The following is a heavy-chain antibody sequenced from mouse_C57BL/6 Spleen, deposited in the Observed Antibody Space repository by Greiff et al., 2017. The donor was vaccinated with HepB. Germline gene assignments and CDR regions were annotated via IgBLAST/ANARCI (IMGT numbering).Heavy chain of an antibody. D-gene: IGHD1-1*01. J-gene: IGHJ3*01. CDR3: ARTGDYGSSPFAY. V-gene: IGHV1-54*01. CDR1: GYAFTNYL. Sequence: QVQLQQSGAELVRPGTSVKVSCKASGYAFTNYLIEWVKQRPGQGLEWIGVINPGSGGTNYNEKLKGKATLTADKSSSTAYMQLSSLTSEDSAVYFCARTGDYGSSPFAYWGQGTLVTVSA. CDR2: INPGSGGT.